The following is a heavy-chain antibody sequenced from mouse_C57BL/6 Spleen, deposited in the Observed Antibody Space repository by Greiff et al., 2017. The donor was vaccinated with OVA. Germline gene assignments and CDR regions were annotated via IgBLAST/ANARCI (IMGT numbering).Heavy chain of an antibody. D-gene: IGHD2-1*01. V-gene: IGHV1-26*01. J-gene: IGHJ3*01. CDR1: GYTFTDYY. Sequence: EVQLQQSGPELVKPGASVKISCKASGYTFTDYYMNWVKQSHGKSLEWIGDINPNNGGTSYNQKFKGKATLTVDKSSSTAYMELRSLTSEDSAVYYCARSRGNSCAYWGQGTLVTVSA. CDR2: INPNNGGT. CDR3: ARSRGNSCAY.